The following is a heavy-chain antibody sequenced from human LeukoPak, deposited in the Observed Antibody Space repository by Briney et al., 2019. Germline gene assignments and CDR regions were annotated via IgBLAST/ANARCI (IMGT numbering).Heavy chain of an antibody. V-gene: IGHV4-59*08. CDR1: GGSMSSYY. Sequence: SETLSLTCTVSGGSMSSYYWSWIRQPPGKGLEWIGYLFNSGSTNYNPSLKSRVTISVDTSKNQFSLKLSSVTAADTAVYYCARVVGATDDAFDIWGKGTTVTVSS. CDR2: LFNSGST. CDR3: ARVVGATDDAFDI. D-gene: IGHD1-26*01. J-gene: IGHJ3*02.